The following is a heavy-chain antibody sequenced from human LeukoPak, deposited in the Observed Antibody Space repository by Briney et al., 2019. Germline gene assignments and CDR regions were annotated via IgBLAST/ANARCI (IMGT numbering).Heavy chain of an antibody. Sequence: PGGSLRLSCAASGFTFDDYAMHWVRHAPGKGLEWVSGISWNSGSIGYADSVKGRFTISRDNAKNSLYLQMNSLRAEDTAVYYCARDYPLGSGITLLAYYYYMDVWGKGTTVTVSS. CDR2: ISWNSGSI. V-gene: IGHV3-9*01. CDR1: GFTFDDYA. J-gene: IGHJ6*03. D-gene: IGHD3-10*01. CDR3: ARDYPLGSGITLLAYYYYMDV.